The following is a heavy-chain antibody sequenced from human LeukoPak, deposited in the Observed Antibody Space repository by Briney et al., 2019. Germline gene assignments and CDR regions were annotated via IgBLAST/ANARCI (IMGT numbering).Heavy chain of an antibody. Sequence: GGSLRLSCATSGFTFSRHWMSWVRQAAGKGLEWVANINQDGSGKYYVDSVKGRFTISRDNAKNSLYLQMNSLRSEDTAIYYCAEGTTGWGQGTLVTVSP. CDR3: AEGTTG. J-gene: IGHJ1*01. CDR1: GFTFSRHW. D-gene: IGHD1-1*01. V-gene: IGHV3-7*01. CDR2: INQDGSGK.